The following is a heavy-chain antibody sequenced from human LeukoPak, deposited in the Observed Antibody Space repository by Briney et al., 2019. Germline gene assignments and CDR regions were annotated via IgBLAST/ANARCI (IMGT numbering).Heavy chain of an antibody. V-gene: IGHV1-69*01. Sequence: GSSVKVSCKASGGTFSSYAISWVRQAPGQGLEWMGGIIPIFGTANYAQKFQGRVTITADESTSTAYMELSSLRSEDTAAYYCARGVTVGYCSSTSCIFDYWGQGTLVTVSS. D-gene: IGHD2-2*01. CDR2: IIPIFGTA. J-gene: IGHJ4*02. CDR3: ARGVTVGYCSSTSCIFDY. CDR1: GGTFSSYA.